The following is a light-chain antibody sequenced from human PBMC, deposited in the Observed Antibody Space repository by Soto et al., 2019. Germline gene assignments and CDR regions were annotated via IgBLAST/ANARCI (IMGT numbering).Light chain of an antibody. V-gene: IGLV1-44*01. Sequence: QCVLTQPPSACGTPGQRVTISCSRSNYNIGSNTVNWYQQLPGTAPKLLIYYDNLRPSGVPDRISGSKSGTSASLAISGLQSDDEADYYCAAWDDSLNGRVFGTGTKLTV. CDR2: YDN. J-gene: IGLJ1*01. CDR3: AAWDDSLNGRV. CDR1: NYNIGSNT.